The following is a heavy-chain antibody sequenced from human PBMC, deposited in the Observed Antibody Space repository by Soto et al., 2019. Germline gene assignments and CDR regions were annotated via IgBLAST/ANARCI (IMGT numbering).Heavy chain of an antibody. D-gene: IGHD3-9*01. Sequence: GGSLRLSCAASGFTFSSYGMHWVRQAPGKGLEWVAVIWYDGSNKYYADSVKGRFTISRDNSKNTLYLQMNSLRAEDTAVYYCASNYDILTGLDYWGQGTLVTVSS. CDR2: IWYDGSNK. CDR1: GFTFSSYG. CDR3: ASNYDILTGLDY. V-gene: IGHV3-33*01. J-gene: IGHJ4*02.